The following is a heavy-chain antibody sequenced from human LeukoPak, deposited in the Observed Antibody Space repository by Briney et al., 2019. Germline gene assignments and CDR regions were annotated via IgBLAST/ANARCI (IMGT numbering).Heavy chain of an antibody. J-gene: IGHJ4*02. D-gene: IGHD3-9*01. V-gene: IGHV4-34*01. CDR2: INHSGST. CDR3: ARGRYFDWLLDQKPYYFDY. CDR1: GGSFSGYY. Sequence: PSETLSLTCAVYGGSFSGYYWSGIRQPPGKGGEWIGEINHSGSTNDNPSLKSRVTISVDTSKNQFSMKLSCVTAADTAVYYCARGRYFDWLLDQKPYYFDYWGQGTLVTVSS.